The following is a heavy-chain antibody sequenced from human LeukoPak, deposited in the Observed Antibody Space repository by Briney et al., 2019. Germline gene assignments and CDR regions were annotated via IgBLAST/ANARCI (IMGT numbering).Heavy chain of an antibody. CDR2: ISRNSYT. CDR1: GFTFSSYE. D-gene: IGHD3-10*01. Sequence: GGSLRLSCAASGFTFSSYEMNWVRQAPGKGLEWVPYISRNSYTNYADSVKGRFTISRGNAKNSLYLQMASLRAEDTAVYYCAREMYYYGSGSYYNTLYYYGMDVWGQGTTVTVSS. V-gene: IGHV3-48*03. CDR3: AREMYYYGSGSYYNTLYYYGMDV. J-gene: IGHJ6*02.